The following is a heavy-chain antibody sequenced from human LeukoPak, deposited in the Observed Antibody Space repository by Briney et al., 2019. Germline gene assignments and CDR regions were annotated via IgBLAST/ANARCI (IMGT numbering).Heavy chain of an antibody. V-gene: IGHV4-61*08. CDR2: IYYSGST. J-gene: IGHJ3*02. CDR3: ARDCADIVARKNHAFDI. CDR1: GGSISSGGYS. Sequence: PSETLSLTCAVSGGSISSGGYSWSWIRQPPGKGLEWIGYIYYSGSTNYNPSLKSRVTISVDTSKNQFSLKLSSVTAADTAVYYCARDCADIVARKNHAFDIWGQGTMVTVSS. D-gene: IGHD5-12*01.